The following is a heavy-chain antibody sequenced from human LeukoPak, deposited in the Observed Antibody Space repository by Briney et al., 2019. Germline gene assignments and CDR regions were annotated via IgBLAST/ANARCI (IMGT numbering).Heavy chain of an antibody. CDR1: GFTFSSYS. J-gene: IGHJ3*02. D-gene: IGHD3-22*01. V-gene: IGHV3-21*01. Sequence: GGSLRLSCAASGFTFSSYSMNWVRQAPGKGLEWVSSISSSSSYIYYADSVKGRFTISRDNAKNSLYLQMNSLRAEDAAVYYCARDQGYYYDSSGYYYEAFDIWGQGTMVTVSS. CDR2: ISSSSSYI. CDR3: ARDQGYYYDSSGYYYEAFDI.